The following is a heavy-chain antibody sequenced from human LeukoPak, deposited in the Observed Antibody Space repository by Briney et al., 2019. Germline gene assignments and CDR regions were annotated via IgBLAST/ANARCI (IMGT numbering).Heavy chain of an antibody. CDR2: INHSRST. CDR1: GGSISSGDYY. Sequence: SETLSLTCTVSGGSISSGDYYWSWIRQPPGKGLEWIGEINHSRSTNHNPSLKSRVTISVDTSKNQFSLKLSSVTAADTAVYYCARGPRFGELLWLYYWGQGTLVTVSS. D-gene: IGHD3-10*01. V-gene: IGHV4-39*07. J-gene: IGHJ4*02. CDR3: ARGPRFGELLWLYY.